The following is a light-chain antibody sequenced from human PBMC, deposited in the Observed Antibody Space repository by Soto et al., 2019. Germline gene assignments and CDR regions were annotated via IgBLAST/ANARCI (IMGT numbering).Light chain of an antibody. CDR2: GAS. J-gene: IGKJ5*01. V-gene: IGKV3-15*01. CDR3: QQSYSTPSIT. CDR1: QSVSSN. Sequence: GMTHSPSTVSVSRLHRATLSCSTSQSVSSNLAWYQQKPGQAPRLLIYGASTRATGIPARFSGSGSGTEFTLTISSLQPEDFATYYCQQSYSTPSITFGQGTRLEIK.